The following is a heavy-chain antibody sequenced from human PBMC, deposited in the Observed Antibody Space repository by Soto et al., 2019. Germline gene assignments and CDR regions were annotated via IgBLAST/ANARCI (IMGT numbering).Heavy chain of an antibody. CDR2: IIPIFGTA. CDR1: GGTFSIYA. D-gene: IGHD3-10*01. J-gene: IGHJ6*02. V-gene: IGHV1-69*13. Sequence: SVKGSCKASGGTFSIYAISWVLQAPRQGLEWMGGIIPIFGTANYAQKFQSRVTITADETTSTAYLEQSSLRSEDTAVDYCAGRGTMGRGVTPNYYYGMDVWGQGTTVTVSS. CDR3: AGRGTMGRGVTPNYYYGMDV.